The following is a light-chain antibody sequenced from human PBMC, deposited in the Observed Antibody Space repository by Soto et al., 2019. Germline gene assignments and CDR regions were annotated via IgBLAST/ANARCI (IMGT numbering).Light chain of an antibody. Sequence: SYELTQPPSVSVAPGKTARIACGGNNIGSKSVHWYPQKPGQAPVLVIYYDSDRPSGIPERFSGSNSGNTATLTISRVEAGDEADYYCQVWDSSSDHPFGTGTKVTVL. J-gene: IGLJ1*01. CDR1: NIGSKS. V-gene: IGLV3-21*04. CDR3: QVWDSSSDHP. CDR2: YDS.